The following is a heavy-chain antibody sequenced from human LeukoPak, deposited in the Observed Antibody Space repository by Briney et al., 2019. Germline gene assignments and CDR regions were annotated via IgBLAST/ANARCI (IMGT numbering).Heavy chain of an antibody. V-gene: IGHV5-51*01. D-gene: IGHD2-2*01. CDR1: GYSFTSYW. CDR3: ARRLVVVPAAYYAFDI. Sequence: GESLKISCKGSGYSFTSYWIGWVRQMPGKGLEWMGIIYPGDSDTRYSPSFQGQVTISAVKSISTAYLQWSSLKASDTAMYYCARRLVVVPAAYYAFDIWGQGTMVTVSS. CDR2: IYPGDSDT. J-gene: IGHJ3*02.